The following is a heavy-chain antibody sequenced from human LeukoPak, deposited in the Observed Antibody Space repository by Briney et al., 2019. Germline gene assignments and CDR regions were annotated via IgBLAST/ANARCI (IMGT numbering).Heavy chain of an antibody. CDR1: GGSISSGDYY. D-gene: IGHD2-15*01. J-gene: IGHJ6*02. CDR2: IYYSGST. V-gene: IGHV4-30-4*01. CDR3: AREYCSGGSCYSIYYYGMDV. Sequence: SETLSLTCTVSGGSISSGDYYWSWIRQPPGKGLEWIGDIYYSGSTYFNPSLKSRITISVDTSKNQFSLKLSSATAADTAVYYCAREYCSGGSCYSIYYYGMDVWGQGTTVTVSS.